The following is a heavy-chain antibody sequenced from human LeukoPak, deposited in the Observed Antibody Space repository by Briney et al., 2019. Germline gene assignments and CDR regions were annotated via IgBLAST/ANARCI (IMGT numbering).Heavy chain of an antibody. V-gene: IGHV4-4*07. D-gene: IGHD6-13*01. CDR2: IYTSGST. J-gene: IGHJ3*02. CDR3: ARDRSSSWYVDAAFDS. CDR1: GGSISSYY. Sequence: SETLSLTCTVSGGSISSYYWSWILQPAAKGLEWIGRIYTSGSTNYNPSLKSRVTMSVDTSKNQFSLKLSSVTAADTAVYYCARDRSSSWYVDAAFDSWGQGTMVTVSS.